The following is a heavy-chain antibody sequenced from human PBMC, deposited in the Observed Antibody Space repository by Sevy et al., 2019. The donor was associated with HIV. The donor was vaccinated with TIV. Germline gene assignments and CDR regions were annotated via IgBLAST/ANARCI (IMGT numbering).Heavy chain of an antibody. D-gene: IGHD5-18*01. CDR3: AKDRGGYSYGKIRYYFDY. J-gene: IGHJ4*02. Sequence: GGSLRLSCAASGFTFSSYGMHWVRQAPGKGLEWVAVISYDGSNKYYADSMKGRFTISRDNSKNTLYLQMNSLRAEDTAVYYCAKDRGGYSYGKIRYYFDYWGQGTLVTVSS. V-gene: IGHV3-30*18. CDR2: ISYDGSNK. CDR1: GFTFSSYG.